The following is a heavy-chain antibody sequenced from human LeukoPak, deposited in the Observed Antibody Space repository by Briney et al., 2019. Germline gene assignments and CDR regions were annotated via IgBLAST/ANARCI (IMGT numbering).Heavy chain of an antibody. J-gene: IGHJ6*03. D-gene: IGHD3-9*01. V-gene: IGHV3-7*01. CDR1: GFTFSSYW. CDR2: IKQDGSEK. Sequence: GGSLRLSCAASGFTFSSYWMSWVCQAPGKGLEWVANIKQDGSEKYYVDSVKGRFTISRDNAKNSLYLQMNSLRAEDTAVYYCARAIEKLRYFDYEQYRNCYYYYMDVWGKGTTVTISS. CDR3: ARAIEKLRYFDYEQYRNCYYYYMDV.